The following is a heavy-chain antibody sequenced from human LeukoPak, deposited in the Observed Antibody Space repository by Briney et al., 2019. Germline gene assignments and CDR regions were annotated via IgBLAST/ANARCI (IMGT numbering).Heavy chain of an antibody. V-gene: IGHV4-34*01. CDR1: GGSFSGYY. Sequence: PSETLSPTCAVYGGSFSGYYWSWIRQPPGKGLEWIGEINHSGSTNYNPSLKSRATISVDTSKNQFSLKLSSVTAADTAVYYCARGRGSPRILKSYFDYWGQGTLVTVSS. CDR3: ARGRGSPRILKSYFDY. J-gene: IGHJ4*02. CDR2: INHSGST. D-gene: IGHD5-12*01.